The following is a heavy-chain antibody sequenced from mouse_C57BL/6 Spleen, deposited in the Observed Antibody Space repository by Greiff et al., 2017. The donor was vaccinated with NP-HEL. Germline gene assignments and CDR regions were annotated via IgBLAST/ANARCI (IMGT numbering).Heavy chain of an antibody. CDR1: GYTFTSYW. CDR3: ARYYGNYGYFDY. J-gene: IGHJ2*01. V-gene: IGHV1-69*01. D-gene: IGHD2-1*01. CDR2: IDPSDSYT. Sequence: QVQLQQPGAELVMPGASVKLSCKASGYTFTSYWMHWVKQRPGQGLEWIGEIDPSDSYTNYNQKFKGKSTLTVDKSSSTAYMQLSSLTSEDSAVYYCARYYGNYGYFDYWGQGTTLTVSS.